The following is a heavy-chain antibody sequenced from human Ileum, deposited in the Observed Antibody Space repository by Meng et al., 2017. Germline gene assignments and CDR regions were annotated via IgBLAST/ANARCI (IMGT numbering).Heavy chain of an antibody. Sequence: QGQLQESGPGLVKPSGTLSLTCVVPGTWWSWVRQPPGKGLEWIGEIFQSGRTNYNPSLKSRVTISIDKSKSQISLQLSAVTAADTAVYYCAHIFDSWGQGTLVTVSS. J-gene: IGHJ4*02. CDR2: IFQSGRT. V-gene: IGHV4-4*02. CDR1: GTW. CDR3: AHIFDS.